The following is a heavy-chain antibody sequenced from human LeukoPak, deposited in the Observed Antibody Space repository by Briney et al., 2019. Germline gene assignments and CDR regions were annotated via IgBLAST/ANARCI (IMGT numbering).Heavy chain of an antibody. CDR3: ARYDSGTFYKANWFDP. Sequence: SETLSLTCNVSGGSMSGHFWIWFRQPPGKGLEWIGYIYYSGSTYYNPSLESRVTISLDTSNNHFSLKLSSVTAADTAVYYCARYDSGTFYKANWFDPWGQGTLVTVSS. CDR2: IYYSGST. V-gene: IGHV4-59*06. D-gene: IGHD3-10*01. CDR1: GGSMSGHF. J-gene: IGHJ5*02.